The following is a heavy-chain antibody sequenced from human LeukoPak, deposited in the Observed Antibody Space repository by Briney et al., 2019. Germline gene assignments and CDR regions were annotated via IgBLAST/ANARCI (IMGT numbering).Heavy chain of an antibody. CDR2: IYYSGST. J-gene: IGHJ4*02. CDR3: ARFNPAAGSLCFDY. CDR1: GGSISSSSYY. Sequence: PSETLSLTCTVSGGSISSSSYYWAWLRQPPGKGLEWIGNIYYSGSTYYNPSLKSRVTMSVDTPKNQFYLKLSSVTAADTAVYYCARFNPAAGSLCFDYWGQGTLVTVSS. D-gene: IGHD6-13*01. V-gene: IGHV4-39*01.